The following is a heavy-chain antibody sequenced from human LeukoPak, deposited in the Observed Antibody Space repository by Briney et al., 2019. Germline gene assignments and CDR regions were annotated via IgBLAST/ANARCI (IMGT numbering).Heavy chain of an antibody. D-gene: IGHD2-15*01. J-gene: IGHJ2*01. CDR3: ARMRSYWYFDL. CDR2: SYYTGNT. Sequence: SETLSLTCTVSGDSISSSSYSWGWIRQSPGQGLEWIGTSYYTGNTYYNPSLKSRVTISLDTSRNQFSLRLTSVIVADTALYYCARMRSYWYFDLWGRGTLVAVSS. V-gene: IGHV4-39*07. CDR1: GDSISSSSYS.